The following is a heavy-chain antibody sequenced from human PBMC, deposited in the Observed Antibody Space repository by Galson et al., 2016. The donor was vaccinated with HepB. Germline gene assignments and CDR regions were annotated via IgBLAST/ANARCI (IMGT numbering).Heavy chain of an antibody. CDR3: ARDMAGYSYGFGFDY. J-gene: IGHJ4*02. CDR1: GFTFSSFH. CDR2: ISSSSTYI. D-gene: IGHD5-18*01. Sequence: SLRLSCAASGFTFSSFHMNWVRQAPGRGLEWVSSISSSSTYIEYADSVKGRFTISRDSAKNSLYLQMNRLRAEDTAVYFCARDMAGYSYGFGFDYWGQGTLVTVSS. V-gene: IGHV3-21*06.